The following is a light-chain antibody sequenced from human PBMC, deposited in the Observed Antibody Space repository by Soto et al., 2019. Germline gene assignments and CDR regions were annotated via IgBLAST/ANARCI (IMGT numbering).Light chain of an antibody. CDR1: QRISSW. CDR3: QHFLSYPLT. Sequence: DIQMTQSPSTLSASVGDRVTITCRASQRISSWLAWYQQKPGKAPKLLIYEASILRSGAPSRFSGSGSGTEFTLTISSLQPDDFATYYCQHFLSYPLTFGGGTKVDI. V-gene: IGKV1-5*03. CDR2: EAS. J-gene: IGKJ4*01.